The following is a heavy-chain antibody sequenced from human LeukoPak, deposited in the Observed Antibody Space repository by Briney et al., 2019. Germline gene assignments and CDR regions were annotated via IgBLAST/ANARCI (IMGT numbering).Heavy chain of an antibody. CDR3: AKDLSRVPAATTYDAFDI. CDR1: GFTFSSYA. Sequence: PGGSLRLSCAASGFTFSSYAMSWVRQAPGKGLEWVSAISGSGGSTYYADSVKGRFTISRDNSKNTLYMQMNRLRAEDTAVYYCAKDLSRVPAATTYDAFDIWAQGTMVTVSS. J-gene: IGHJ3*02. CDR2: ISGSGGST. D-gene: IGHD2-2*01. V-gene: IGHV3-23*01.